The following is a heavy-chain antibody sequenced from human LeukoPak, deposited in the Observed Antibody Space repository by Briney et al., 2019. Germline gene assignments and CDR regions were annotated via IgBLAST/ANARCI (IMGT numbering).Heavy chain of an antibody. CDR2: ISSSWKT. D-gene: IGHD1-26*01. Sequence: SETLSLTCSVSGDSISSSYWSWLRQPPGKGLEWIGNISSSWKTNYNPSLMSRVSISIDTSKNQLSLKVTSVTAADTALYYCAREAISGTYYTSTYDLWGQGTMVTVSS. V-gene: IGHV4-59*01. CDR1: GDSISSSY. CDR3: AREAISGTYYTSTYDL. J-gene: IGHJ3*01.